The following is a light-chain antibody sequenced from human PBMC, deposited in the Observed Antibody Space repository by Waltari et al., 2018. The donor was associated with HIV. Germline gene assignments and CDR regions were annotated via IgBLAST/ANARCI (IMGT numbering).Light chain of an antibody. CDR3: QQHYSSPT. Sequence: DIVMTQSPDSLAVSLGEMATINCKSSQSLLFRADNKKYLTWYQQKPGQPPKLLIYWASTLESGVLERFSGSGSGTDFILTISCLQAEDLAVYYCQQHYSSPTFGQVPKVEIK. V-gene: IGKV4-1*01. CDR1: QSLLFRADNKKY. CDR2: WAS. J-gene: IGKJ1*01.